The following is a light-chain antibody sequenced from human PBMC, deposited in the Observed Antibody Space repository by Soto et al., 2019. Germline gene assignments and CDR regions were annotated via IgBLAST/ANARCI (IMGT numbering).Light chain of an antibody. CDR2: GVS. Sequence: EVVLTQSPGTLSLSPGERATLSCRASQSVINYLGWYQQKPGQAPRLLIYGVSSRATGIPDRFSGSGSGTDFTLTISRLEPEDFAVYYCQLYGSSLFTFGPGTKV. CDR1: QSVINY. J-gene: IGKJ3*01. V-gene: IGKV3-20*01. CDR3: QLYGSSLFT.